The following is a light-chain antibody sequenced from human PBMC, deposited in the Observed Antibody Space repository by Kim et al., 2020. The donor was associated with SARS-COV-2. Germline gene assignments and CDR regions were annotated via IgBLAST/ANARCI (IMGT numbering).Light chain of an antibody. CDR1: KLGDKF. J-gene: IGLJ3*02. Sequence: ELTQPPSVSVSPGQTATITCSGHKLGDKFAFWYQQRPGQSPRLVIYRDDQRPSGIPERFSGSNSEKTATLTITGTQALDEAVYYCQAWDSSSEWVFGG. CDR3: QAWDSSSEWV. CDR2: RDD. V-gene: IGLV3-1*01.